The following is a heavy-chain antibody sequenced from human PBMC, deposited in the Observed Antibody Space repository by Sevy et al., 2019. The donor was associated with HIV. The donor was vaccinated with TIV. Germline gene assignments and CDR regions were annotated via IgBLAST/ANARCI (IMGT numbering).Heavy chain of an antibody. CDR3: ARGSPSGWYVDYYYYMDV. V-gene: IGHV3-21*01. J-gene: IGHJ6*03. CDR2: ISSSSSYI. Sequence: GGSLRLSCAASGFTFSSYSMNWVRQAPGKGLEWVSSISSSSSYIYHADSVKGRFTISRDNAKNSLYLQMNSLRAEDTAVYYCARGSPSGWYVDYYYYMDVWGKGTTVTVSS. CDR1: GFTFSSYS. D-gene: IGHD6-19*01.